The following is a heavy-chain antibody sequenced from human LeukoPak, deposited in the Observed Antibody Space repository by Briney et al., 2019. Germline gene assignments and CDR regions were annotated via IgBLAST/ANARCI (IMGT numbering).Heavy chain of an antibody. J-gene: IGHJ5*02. CDR1: GYTFTGYY. CDR3: ARGVDVLRFLGWLNWFDP. CDR2: INPNSGGT. Sequence: ASVKVSCKASGYTFTGYYMHWVRQAPGQGLEWMGWINPNSGGTNYAQKFQGRVTMTRDTSISTAYMELSRLRSDDTAVYYCARGVDVLRFLGWLNWFDPWGQGTLVTVSS. D-gene: IGHD3-3*01. V-gene: IGHV1-2*02.